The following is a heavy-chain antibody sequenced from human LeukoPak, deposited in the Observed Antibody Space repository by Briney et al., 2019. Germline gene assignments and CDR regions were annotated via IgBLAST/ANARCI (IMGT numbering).Heavy chain of an antibody. D-gene: IGHD4-17*01. CDR2: VYYSGST. V-gene: IGHV4-39*07. Sequence: PSETLSLTCTVSGGSISSNSYYWGWIRQPPGKGLEWIGSVYYSGSTYYNPSLKSRVTISVDTSKNQFSLKLSSVTAADTAVYYCALFKGPYGDTTAFDIWGQGTMVTVSS. CDR1: GGSISSNSYY. CDR3: ALFKGPYGDTTAFDI. J-gene: IGHJ3*02.